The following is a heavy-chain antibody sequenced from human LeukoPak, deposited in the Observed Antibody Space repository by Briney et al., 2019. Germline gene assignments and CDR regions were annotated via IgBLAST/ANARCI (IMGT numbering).Heavy chain of an antibody. CDR3: AGVEMATIKGLALNY. J-gene: IGHJ4*02. CDR1: GGSLSSGGYY. Sequence: PSETLSLTCTVSGGSLSSGGYYWSWIRQPPGKGLEWIGEINHSGSTNYNPSLKSRVTISVDTSKNQFSLKLSSVTAADTAVYYCAGVEMATIKGLALNYWGQGTLVTVSS. V-gene: IGHV4-34*01. CDR2: INHSGST. D-gene: IGHD5-24*01.